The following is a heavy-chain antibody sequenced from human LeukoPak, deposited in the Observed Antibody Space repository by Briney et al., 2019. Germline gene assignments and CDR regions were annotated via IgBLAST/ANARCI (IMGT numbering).Heavy chain of an antibody. Sequence: ASVKVSCKASGYTFTAYYMHWVRQAPGQGLEWMGWINPDSGGTNYAQKFQGRVTMTRDTSIGTAYMELNRLTSDDTAVYHCARDRSPAPGRSYGRGHFDYWGQGTLVTVSS. CDR3: ARDRSPAPGRSYGRGHFDY. V-gene: IGHV1-2*02. J-gene: IGHJ4*02. D-gene: IGHD5-18*01. CDR2: INPDSGGT. CDR1: GYTFTAYY.